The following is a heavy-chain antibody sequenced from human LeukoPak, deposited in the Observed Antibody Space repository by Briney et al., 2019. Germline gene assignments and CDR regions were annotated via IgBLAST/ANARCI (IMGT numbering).Heavy chain of an antibody. V-gene: IGHV3-30-3*01. CDR1: GFPFSSYW. J-gene: IGHJ4*02. D-gene: IGHD2/OR15-2a*01. CDR2: ISYDGSNK. Sequence: GGSLRLSCVASGFPFSSYWMTWVRQAPGKGLEWVAVISYDGSNKYYADSVKGRFTISRDNSKNTLYLQMNSLRAEDTAVYYCASFSRPEVSWGQGTLVTVSS. CDR3: ASFSRPEVS.